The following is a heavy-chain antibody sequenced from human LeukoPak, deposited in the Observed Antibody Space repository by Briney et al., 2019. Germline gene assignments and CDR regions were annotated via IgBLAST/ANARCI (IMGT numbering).Heavy chain of an antibody. J-gene: IGHJ3*02. CDR2: ISSSGST. D-gene: IGHD3-22*01. Sequence: SETLSLTCTVSGDSISSGDYYWSWIRQPAGKGLEWIGRISSSGSTNYNPSLKSRVTISVETSKNQFSLKLSSVTAADTAVYFCARGPYSYDSSGAFDIWGQGTMVTVSS. CDR3: ARGPYSYDSSGAFDI. CDR1: GDSISSGDYY. V-gene: IGHV4-61*02.